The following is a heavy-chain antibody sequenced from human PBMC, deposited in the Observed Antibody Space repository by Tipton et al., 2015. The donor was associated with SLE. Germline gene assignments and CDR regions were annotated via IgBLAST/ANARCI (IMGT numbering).Heavy chain of an antibody. Sequence: SLRLSCAASGFTFSDYSMNWVRQAPGKGLEWVSSISSSSSYIYYADSVKGRFTISRDNAKDSLYLQMNSLRAEDTAVYYCARDRFSGEAIGWFDPWGQGTLVTVSS. CDR3: ARDRFSGEAIGWFDP. J-gene: IGHJ5*02. CDR2: ISSSSSYI. V-gene: IGHV3-21*01. D-gene: IGHD3-3*01. CDR1: GFTFSDYS.